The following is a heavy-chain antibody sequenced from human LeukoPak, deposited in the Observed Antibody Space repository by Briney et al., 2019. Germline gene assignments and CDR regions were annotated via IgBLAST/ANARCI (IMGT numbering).Heavy chain of an antibody. Sequence: GASVKVSCKASGGTFSSYAISWVRQAPGQGLEWMGRIIPILGIANYAQKFQGRVTITADKSTSTAYMELSSLRSEDTAVYYCARDPRASAFDIWGQGTMVTVSS. CDR1: GGTFSSYA. CDR2: IIPILGIA. D-gene: IGHD6-6*01. J-gene: IGHJ3*02. V-gene: IGHV1-69*04. CDR3: ARDPRASAFDI.